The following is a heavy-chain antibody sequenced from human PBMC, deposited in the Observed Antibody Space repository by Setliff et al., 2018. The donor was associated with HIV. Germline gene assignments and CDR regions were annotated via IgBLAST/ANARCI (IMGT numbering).Heavy chain of an antibody. CDR1: GGSFTNYH. CDR3: ATAPGISYFDY. CDR2: INHSGST. V-gene: IGHV4-34*01. D-gene: IGHD6-13*01. Sequence: PSETLSLTCAVQGGSFTNYHWTWIRQPPGKGLEWIGEINHSGSTNYNPSLKSRVTISVDTSKNQLSLDLSSVTAADTAVYYCATAPGISYFDYWGQGALVTVSS. J-gene: IGHJ4*02.